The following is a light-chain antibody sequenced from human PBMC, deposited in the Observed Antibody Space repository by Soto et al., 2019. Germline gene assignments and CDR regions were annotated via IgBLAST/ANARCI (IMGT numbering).Light chain of an antibody. Sequence: QSVLTQPPSVSRAPGQRVTISCTGSSSNIGALYDVNWYQQLPGTAPKLLIYDNNNRPSGVPDRFSGSKSGTSASLAITGLQAEDEADYYCQSYDNSLSGHVVFGGGTKVTVL. CDR2: DNN. CDR1: SSNIGALYD. CDR3: QSYDNSLSGHVV. V-gene: IGLV1-40*01. J-gene: IGLJ2*01.